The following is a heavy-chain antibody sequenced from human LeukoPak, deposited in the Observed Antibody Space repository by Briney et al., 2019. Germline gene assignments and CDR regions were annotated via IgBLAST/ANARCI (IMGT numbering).Heavy chain of an antibody. CDR1: GFTFSSYW. Sequence: TGGSLRLSCAASGFTFSSYWVHWVRQAPGKGLVWVSRINSDGINTSYADSVKGRFTISRDNAKNTLNLQMNSLRAEDTAVYYCARDLGQYYDTSDNWFDPWGQGTLVTVSS. V-gene: IGHV3-74*01. D-gene: IGHD3-22*01. CDR2: INSDGINT. J-gene: IGHJ5*02. CDR3: ARDLGQYYDTSDNWFDP.